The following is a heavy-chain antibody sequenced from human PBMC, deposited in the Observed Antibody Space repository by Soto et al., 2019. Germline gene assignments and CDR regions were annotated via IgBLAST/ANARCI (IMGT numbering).Heavy chain of an antibody. CDR2: IYYSGST. Sequence: SETLSLTCTVSGGSISSYYWSWIRQPPGKGLEWIGYIYYSGSTNYNPSLKSRVTISVDTSKNQFSLKLSSVTAADTAVYYCERESSPDYYYGMDVWGQGTTVTVSS. V-gene: IGHV4-59*01. CDR3: ERESSPDYYYGMDV. CDR1: GGSISSYY. D-gene: IGHD2-2*01. J-gene: IGHJ6*02.